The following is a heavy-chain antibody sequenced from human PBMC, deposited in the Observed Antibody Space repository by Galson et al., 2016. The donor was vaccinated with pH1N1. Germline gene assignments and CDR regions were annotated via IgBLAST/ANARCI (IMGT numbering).Heavy chain of an antibody. CDR2: IDPRYDTT. CDR3: AQYSGSSGDPA. J-gene: IGHJ4*02. D-gene: IGHD3-10*01. V-gene: IGHV1-46*01. CDR1: KSTFTKYY. Sequence: SVKVSCKAPKSTFTKYYIHWVRQAPGQGLEWMGIIDPRYDTTTYSQRFQGRVVLTRDTSTSTVYMEVSSLTSEDTAIYYCAQYSGSSGDPAWGQGTLVTVSS.